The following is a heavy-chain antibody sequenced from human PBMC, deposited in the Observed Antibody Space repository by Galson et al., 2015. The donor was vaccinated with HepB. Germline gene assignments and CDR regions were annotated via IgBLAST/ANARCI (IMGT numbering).Heavy chain of an antibody. J-gene: IGHJ4*02. V-gene: IGHV1-69*13. CDR3: ARGRATVTDYYFAY. CDR2: IIPLFGIV. D-gene: IGHD4-11*01. Sequence: SVRVSCKASGGTFSSNAISWVRRAPGQGLEWMGGIIPLFGIVNYAQKFQGRVTITADESTSTAYMVLSSLRSEDTAVYYCARGRATVTDYYFAYWGQETLVTVSS. CDR1: GGTFSSNA.